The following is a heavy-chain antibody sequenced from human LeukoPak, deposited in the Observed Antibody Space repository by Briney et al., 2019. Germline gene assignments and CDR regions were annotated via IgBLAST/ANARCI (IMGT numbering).Heavy chain of an antibody. CDR3: ARDVFDRGLQWYFDL. D-gene: IGHD3-16*01. V-gene: IGHV3-53*01. Sequence: GGSLRLSCAASGFTVSTNYMSWVRQAPGKGLEWVSVIYRDGDTYYADSVKGRFTISRDSSKNILYLQMNSLRAEDTAVYYCARDVFDRGLQWYFDLWGRGTLITVSS. J-gene: IGHJ2*01. CDR1: GFTVSTNY. CDR2: IYRDGDT.